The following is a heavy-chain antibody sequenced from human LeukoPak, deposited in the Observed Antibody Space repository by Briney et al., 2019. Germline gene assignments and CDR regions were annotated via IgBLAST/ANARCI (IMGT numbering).Heavy chain of an antibody. CDR1: GFTFSSYA. V-gene: IGHV3-23*01. Sequence: PGGSLRLSCAASGFTFSSYAMSWVRQAPGKGLEWVSAISGSGGSTYYADSVKGRFTISRDNSKNTLYLQMNSLRAEDTAVYYCAKGVLYYGSGNYMDVWGKGTTVTVSS. CDR3: AKGVLYYGSGNYMDV. CDR2: ISGSGGST. J-gene: IGHJ6*03. D-gene: IGHD3-10*01.